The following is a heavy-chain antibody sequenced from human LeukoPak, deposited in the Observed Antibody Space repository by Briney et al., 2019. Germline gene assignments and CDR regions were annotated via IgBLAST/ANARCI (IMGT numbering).Heavy chain of an antibody. V-gene: IGHV1-2*02. D-gene: IGHD3-22*01. CDR3: ARGYYYDSSGYYLENAFDI. CDR1: GYTFTGYY. J-gene: IGHJ3*02. Sequence: GASVKVSCKASGYTFTGYYMHWVRQAPGQGLGWMGWINPNSGGTNYAQKFQGRVTMTRDMSISTAYMELSRLRSDDTAVYYCARGYYYDSSGYYLENAFDIWGQGTMVTVSS. CDR2: INPNSGGT.